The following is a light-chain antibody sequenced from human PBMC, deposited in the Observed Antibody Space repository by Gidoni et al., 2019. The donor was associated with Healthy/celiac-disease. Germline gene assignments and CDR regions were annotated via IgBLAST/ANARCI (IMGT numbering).Light chain of an antibody. CDR3: QQYNSPYT. J-gene: IGKJ2*01. CDR1: QSISSW. Sequence: DIQMTQSSSTLSASVGDRVTITCRASQSISSWLAWYQQEPGKAPKLLIYKASSLESGVPPRYSDNGSGTEFTLTISSLQPDDFATYYCQQYNSPYTFGQGTKLEIK. V-gene: IGKV1-5*03. CDR2: KAS.